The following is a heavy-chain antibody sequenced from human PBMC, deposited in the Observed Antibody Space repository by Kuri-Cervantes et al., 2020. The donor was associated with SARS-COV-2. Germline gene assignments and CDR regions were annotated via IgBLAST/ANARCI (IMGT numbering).Heavy chain of an antibody. V-gene: IGHV1-2*04. CDR2: INPNSGGT. D-gene: IGHD5-18*01. CDR3: ARGLDTAMAHHFDY. Sequence: ASVKVSCKASGYTFTGYYMHWVRQAPGQGLEWMGWINPNSGGTNYAQKFQGWVTMTRDTSISTAYMELSRLRSDNTAVYYCARGLDTAMAHHFDYWGQGTLVTVSS. J-gene: IGHJ4*02. CDR1: GYTFTGYY.